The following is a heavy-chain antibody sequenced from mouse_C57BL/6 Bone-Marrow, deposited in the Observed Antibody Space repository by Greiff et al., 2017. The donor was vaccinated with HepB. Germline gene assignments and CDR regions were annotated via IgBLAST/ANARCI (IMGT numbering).Heavy chain of an antibody. CDR2: ISSGSSTI. J-gene: IGHJ4*01. D-gene: IGHD2-2*01. CDR1: GFTFSDYG. V-gene: IGHV5-17*01. CDR3: APMVTTSAMDY. Sequence: VQLKESGGGLVKPGGSLKLSCAASGFTFSDYGMHWVRQAPEKGLEWVAYISSGSSTIYYADTVKGRFTISRDNAKNTLFLQMTSLRSEDTAMYYCAPMVTTSAMDYWGQGTSVTVSS.